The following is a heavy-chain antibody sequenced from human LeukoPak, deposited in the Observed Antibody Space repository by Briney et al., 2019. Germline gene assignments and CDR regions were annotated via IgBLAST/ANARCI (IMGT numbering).Heavy chain of an antibody. J-gene: IGHJ6*02. D-gene: IGHD3-9*01. CDR2: MSHTGAT. V-gene: IGHV4-34*01. CDR1: GGSFSGYY. Sequence: SSETLSLTCAVFGGSFSGYYWSWIRQTPEKGLEWIGEMSHTGATNYNPSLKSRVTVSVDTSKKQFSLNLRSVTAADTAVYYCARGLHYNILTGGMDVWGQGTTVIVSS. CDR3: ARGLHYNILTGGMDV.